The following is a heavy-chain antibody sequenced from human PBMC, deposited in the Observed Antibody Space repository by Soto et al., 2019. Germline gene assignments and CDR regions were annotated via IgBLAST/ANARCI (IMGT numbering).Heavy chain of an antibody. CDR3: VRGWFGEYVSYFDY. D-gene: IGHD3-10*01. CDR1: GFTFTSYA. J-gene: IGHJ4*02. Sequence: QVQLVQSGAEGKKPGASVKVSCRASGFTFTSYAISWVRQAPGQGLEWMGWISAYNDNTNYAQKLQGRVTMTTDTSTSSAYMELRSLRSDDTAVYYCVRGWFGEYVSYFDYWGQGTLVTVSS. V-gene: IGHV1-18*01. CDR2: ISAYNDNT.